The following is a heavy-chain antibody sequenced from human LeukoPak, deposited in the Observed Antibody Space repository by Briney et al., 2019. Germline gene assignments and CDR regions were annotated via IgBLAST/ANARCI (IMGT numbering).Heavy chain of an antibody. J-gene: IGHJ4*02. Sequence: SETLSLTCTVSGGSISSYYWSWIRQPAGKGLEWIGRIYTSGSTGYNPSLKSRVTMSVDTSKNQFSLKLSSVTATDTAVYYCARVDLRAAYFDYWGQGTLVTVSS. CDR3: ARVDLRAAYFDY. CDR1: GGSISSYY. D-gene: IGHD2-15*01. V-gene: IGHV4-4*07. CDR2: IYTSGST.